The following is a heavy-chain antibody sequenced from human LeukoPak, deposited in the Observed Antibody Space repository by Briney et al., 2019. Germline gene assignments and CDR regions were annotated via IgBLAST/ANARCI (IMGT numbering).Heavy chain of an antibody. Sequence: GSLRLSCVASGLSFSDAWMSWVRQVLGKGLERVGHIRSTTDGGTTHYAAPVKGRFTMSRDGSRNTVYLQMNNLKTEDTAVYYCTTDRGLASRPLFDLWGQGTMVTVSS. CDR3: TTDRGLASRPLFDL. CDR1: GLSFSDAW. V-gene: IGHV3-15*01. D-gene: IGHD6-6*01. J-gene: IGHJ4*02. CDR2: IRSTTDGGTT.